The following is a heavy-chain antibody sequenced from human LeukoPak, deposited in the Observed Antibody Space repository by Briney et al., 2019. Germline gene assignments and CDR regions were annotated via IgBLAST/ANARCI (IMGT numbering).Heavy chain of an antibody. D-gene: IGHD4-17*01. J-gene: IGHJ3*02. CDR2: IYPGDSDT. V-gene: IGHV5-51*01. CDR3: AREADYGDYVAAFDI. CDR1: GYSFTSYW. Sequence: GESLKISCKGSGYSFTSYWIGWVRQMPGKGLEWMGIIYPGDSDTRYSPSFQGQVTISADKSISTAYLQWSSLKASDTAMYYCAREADYGDYVAAFDIWGQGTMVTVPS.